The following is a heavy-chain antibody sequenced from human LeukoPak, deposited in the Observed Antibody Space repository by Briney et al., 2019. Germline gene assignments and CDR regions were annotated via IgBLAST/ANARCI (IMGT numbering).Heavy chain of an antibody. CDR3: ARPNITPYYDSRGYDAFDV. CDR2: IYPDDSDT. D-gene: IGHD3-22*01. CDR1: GDSFSTYW. V-gene: IGHV5-51*01. J-gene: IGHJ3*01. Sequence: GESLKISCRGSGDSFSTYWIAWVRQMPGKGLEWMGIIYPDDSDTRYSPSFQGQVTISADKSVSIAYLQWSSLKASDTAMYYCARPNITPYYDSRGYDAFDVWGQGTMVIVSS.